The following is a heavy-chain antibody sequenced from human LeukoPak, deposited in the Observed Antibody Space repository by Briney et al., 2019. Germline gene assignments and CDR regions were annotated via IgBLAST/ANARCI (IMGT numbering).Heavy chain of an antibody. CDR3: ARIVSGSYSGYYYYYMDV. D-gene: IGHD1-26*01. CDR2: INHSGST. J-gene: IGHJ6*03. CDR1: GGSFSGYY. V-gene: IGHV4-34*01. Sequence: PSETLSLTCAVYGGSFSGYYWSWIRQPPRKGLEWIGEINHSGSTNYNPSLKSRVTISVDTSKNQFSLKLSSVTAADTAVYYCARIVSGSYSGYYYYYMDVWGKGTTVTVSS.